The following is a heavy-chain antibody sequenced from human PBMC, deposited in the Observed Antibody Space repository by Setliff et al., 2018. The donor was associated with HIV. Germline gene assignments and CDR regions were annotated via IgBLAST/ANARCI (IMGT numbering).Heavy chain of an antibody. CDR1: GFTFGDYA. Sequence: GGSLRLSCTTSGFTFGDYAMSWVRQAPGKGLEWVGFIRSKAYGGTIEYAASVKGRFTISRDDSKSIAYLQMNSLRAEDTVVYYCARDEPTGGIDYWGQGTPVTVSS. J-gene: IGHJ4*02. D-gene: IGHD3-16*01. CDR3: ARDEPTGGIDY. CDR2: IRSKAYGGTI. V-gene: IGHV3-49*04.